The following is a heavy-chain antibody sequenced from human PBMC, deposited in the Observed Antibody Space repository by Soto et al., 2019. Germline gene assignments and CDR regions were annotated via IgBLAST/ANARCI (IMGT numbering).Heavy chain of an antibody. J-gene: IGHJ2*01. Sequence: QVELVQSGAEVKKPGSSVKVSCQASEDTFRNYAISWVRQAPGQGLEWMGGIIPIFGTANYAQKFQGRVTITADTSANTVYLELSSLRSEDTAVDYCASTKYDSSAYYYWYLGLLWRGTLVTVSS. CDR3: ASTKYDSSAYYYWYLGL. D-gene: IGHD3-22*01. V-gene: IGHV1-69*06. CDR1: EDTFRNYA. CDR2: IIPIFGTA.